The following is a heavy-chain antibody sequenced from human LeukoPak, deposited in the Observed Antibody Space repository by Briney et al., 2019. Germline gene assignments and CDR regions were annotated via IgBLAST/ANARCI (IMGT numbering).Heavy chain of an antibody. CDR3: ARDYSGNYDAFDI. Sequence: GGSLRLSCAASGFTFSSYWMSWVRQAPGKGLEWVANIKQDGSEKYYVDSVKGRFTISRDNSKNTLYLQMNSLRAEDTAVYYCARDYSGNYDAFDIWGQGTMVTVSS. V-gene: IGHV3-7*01. D-gene: IGHD1-26*01. CDR2: IKQDGSEK. J-gene: IGHJ3*02. CDR1: GFTFSSYW.